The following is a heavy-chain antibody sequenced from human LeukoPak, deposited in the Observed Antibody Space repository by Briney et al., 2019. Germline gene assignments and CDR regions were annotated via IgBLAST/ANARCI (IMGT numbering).Heavy chain of an antibody. D-gene: IGHD6-6*01. CDR1: GDSIISYF. CDR3: ARRSPSLDWFDP. Sequence: PSETLSLTCTVSGDSIISYFWSWIRQPPGKGLEWIGYIYYIWSTTYNPSLKSRVTMSVDTSKNQFSLKLSSVTAADTAVYYCARRSPSLDWFDPWGQGTLVTVSS. CDR2: IYYIWST. V-gene: IGHV4-59*01. J-gene: IGHJ5*02.